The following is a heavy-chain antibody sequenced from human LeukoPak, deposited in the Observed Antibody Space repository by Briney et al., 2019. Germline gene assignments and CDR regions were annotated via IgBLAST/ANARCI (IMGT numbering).Heavy chain of an antibody. V-gene: IGHV4-59*04. Sequence: PSETLSLTCTVSGGSISSYYWSWIRQPPGKGLEWIGYIYYSGSTYYNPSLKSRVTISVDTSKNQFSLKLSSVTAADTAVYYCARHRPSITIFGVGFDAFDIWGQGTMVTVSS. D-gene: IGHD3-3*01. CDR2: IYYSGST. CDR1: GGSISSYY. J-gene: IGHJ3*02. CDR3: ARHRPSITIFGVGFDAFDI.